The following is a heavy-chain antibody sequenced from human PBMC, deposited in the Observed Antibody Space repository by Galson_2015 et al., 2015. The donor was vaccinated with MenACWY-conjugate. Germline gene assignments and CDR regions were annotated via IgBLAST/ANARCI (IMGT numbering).Heavy chain of an antibody. V-gene: IGHV3-23*01. J-gene: IGHJ6*03. CDR2: ISASGGST. Sequence: SLRLSCAASGFSFRSNAMSWVRQAPGKGLEWVSAISASGGSTYYPDYAKGRFTISRDNSKNTLFLEMISLRGEDTALYYCVKERGSLSHNYYFYFMDVWGKGTTVTVS. D-gene: IGHD6-6*01. CDR3: VKERGSLSHNYYFYFMDV. CDR1: GFSFRSNA.